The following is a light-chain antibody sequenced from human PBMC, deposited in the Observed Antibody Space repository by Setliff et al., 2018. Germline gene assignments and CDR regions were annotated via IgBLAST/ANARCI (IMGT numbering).Light chain of an antibody. J-gene: IGLJ1*01. CDR1: SSDVGGYNY. Sequence: QSALTQPRSVSGSPGQSVTISCTGTSSDVGGYNYVSWYQQHPGKAPKVMIYDVSKRPSGVPDRFSGSKSGNTASLTISGLQAEDEAEYYCCSYAGSYTYVFGTGTKVIVL. CDR3: CSYAGSYTYV. V-gene: IGLV2-11*01. CDR2: DVS.